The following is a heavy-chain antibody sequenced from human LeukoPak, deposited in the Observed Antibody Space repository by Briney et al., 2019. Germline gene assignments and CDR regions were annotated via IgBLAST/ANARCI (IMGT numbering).Heavy chain of an antibody. CDR3: ARDTQYYESSGYNWFDP. V-gene: IGHV4-4*02. J-gene: IGHJ5*02. D-gene: IGHD3-22*01. CDR1: GGSLSNINW. Sequence: SETLSLTCAVSGGSLSNINWWSWVRQPPGKGLEWIGEIYHSGSTNYNPPLKSRVTISVDKSKNQFSLKLTSVTAADTAVYYCARDTQYYESSGYNWFDPWGQGTLVTVSS. CDR2: IYHSGST.